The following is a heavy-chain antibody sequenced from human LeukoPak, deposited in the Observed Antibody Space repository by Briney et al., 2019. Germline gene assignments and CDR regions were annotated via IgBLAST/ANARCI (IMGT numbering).Heavy chain of an antibody. CDR1: GYTFTGYF. V-gene: IGHV1-2*02. D-gene: IGHD3-3*01. Sequence: ASVKVSCKASGYTFTGYFMHWVRQAPGQGLEWMGWINPNTGGTNYAQKFQGRVTMTGDTSITTACMELSRLTSDDTAFYYCARWDPTYGMAAPITSNYYWGQGTLVTVSS. CDR3: ARWDPTYGMAAPITSNYY. J-gene: IGHJ4*02. CDR2: INPNTGGT.